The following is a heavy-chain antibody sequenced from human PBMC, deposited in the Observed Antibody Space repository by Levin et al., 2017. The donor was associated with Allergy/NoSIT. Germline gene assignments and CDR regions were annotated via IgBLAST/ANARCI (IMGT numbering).Heavy chain of an antibody. D-gene: IGHD3-3*01. CDR2: ISDIGYSI. V-gene: IGHV3-23*01. J-gene: IGHJ3*02. Sequence: GGSLRLSCAASGFSFNNYAMSWVRQAPGKGLEWVSTISDIGYSIYYADSVKGRLTTSRDNSKTTLYLQMNSLRAEDTAVYYCATSTDWRTFDSWGQGTMVTVSS. CDR1: GFSFNNYA. CDR3: ATSTDWRTFDS.